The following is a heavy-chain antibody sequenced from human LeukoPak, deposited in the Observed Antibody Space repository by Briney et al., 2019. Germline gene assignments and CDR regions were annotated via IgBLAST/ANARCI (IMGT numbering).Heavy chain of an antibody. D-gene: IGHD3-10*01. CDR1: GGSISSYY. J-gene: IGHJ6*03. Sequence: EASETLSLTCTVAGGSISSYYWGWIRQPPGKGLEWIGYIYYIGSTIYNPSRKGRVTISVDTSKNQFSLTLSSVTAADTAVYYCARVLYYGSGSYPPYYCYMDVWGKGTTVTVSS. V-gene: IGHV4-59*01. CDR2: IYYIGST. CDR3: ARVLYYGSGSYPPYYCYMDV.